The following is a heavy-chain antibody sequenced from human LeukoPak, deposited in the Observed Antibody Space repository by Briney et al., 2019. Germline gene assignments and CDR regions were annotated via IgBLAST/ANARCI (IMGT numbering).Heavy chain of an antibody. CDR3: ARGYCSGSRCSRSY. Sequence: GGSLRLSCEASGFTFSMFWMNWVRQAPGKGLEWVAEIKQDGSDKNYVDSVKGRFIISRDNAKNSLYLQMNSLRAEDTAVYYCARGYCSGSRCSRSYWGQGTLVTVSS. D-gene: IGHD2-2*01. J-gene: IGHJ4*02. V-gene: IGHV3-7*01. CDR1: GFTFSMFW. CDR2: IKQDGSDK.